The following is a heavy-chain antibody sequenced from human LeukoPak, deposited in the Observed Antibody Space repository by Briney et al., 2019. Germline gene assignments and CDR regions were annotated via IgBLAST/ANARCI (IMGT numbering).Heavy chain of an antibody. Sequence: QAGGSLRLSCAASGFTFSDYYMSWIRQAPGKGLEWVSYISSSGSTIYYADSVKGRFTISRDNAKNSLYLQMNSLRAEDTAVYYCARVPHVDSSGYYYYFGYWGQGTLVTVSS. D-gene: IGHD3-22*01. J-gene: IGHJ4*02. CDR3: ARVPHVDSSGYYYYFGY. CDR1: GFTFSDYY. V-gene: IGHV3-11*01. CDR2: ISSSGSTI.